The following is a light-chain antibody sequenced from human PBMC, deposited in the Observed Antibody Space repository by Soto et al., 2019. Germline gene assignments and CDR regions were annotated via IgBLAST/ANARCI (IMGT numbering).Light chain of an antibody. V-gene: IGLV2-8*01. CDR2: EVT. CDR3: CSHAGDNTYV. Sequence: QSALTQPPSASGSPGQSVTISCTGTSSDGGGYNYVSWYQQHPGKAPKLMIYEVTKRPSGVPDRFSGSKSGNTASLTVSGLQAEDEADYFCCSHAGDNTYVFGTGTKVTVL. J-gene: IGLJ1*01. CDR1: SSDGGGYNY.